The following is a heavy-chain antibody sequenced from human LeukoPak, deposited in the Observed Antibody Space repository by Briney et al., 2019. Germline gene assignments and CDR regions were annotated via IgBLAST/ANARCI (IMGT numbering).Heavy chain of an antibody. CDR1: GFTVSSNY. CDR2: ISDSGDST. D-gene: IGHD6-19*01. Sequence: GGSLRLSCAASGFTVSSNYMSWVRQAPGKGLEWVSAISDSGDSTYYADSVKGRFTISRDNSKNTLYLQMNSLRAEDTGVYYCAKMGSGTYFDYWGQGTLVTVSS. CDR3: AKMGSGTYFDY. V-gene: IGHV3-23*01. J-gene: IGHJ4*02.